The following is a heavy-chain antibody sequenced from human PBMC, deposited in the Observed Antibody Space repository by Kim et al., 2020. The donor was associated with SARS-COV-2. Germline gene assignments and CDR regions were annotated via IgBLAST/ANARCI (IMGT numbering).Heavy chain of an antibody. Sequence: ASVKVSCKASGYTFTSYGISWVRQAPGQGLEWMGWISAYNGNTNYAQKLQGRVTMTTDTSTSTAYMELRSLRSDDTAVYYCARVSYYDILTGYYYAFDIWGQGTLVTVSS. J-gene: IGHJ3*02. CDR3: ARVSYYDILTGYYYAFDI. CDR2: ISAYNGNT. V-gene: IGHV1-18*01. CDR1: GYTFTSYG. D-gene: IGHD3-9*01.